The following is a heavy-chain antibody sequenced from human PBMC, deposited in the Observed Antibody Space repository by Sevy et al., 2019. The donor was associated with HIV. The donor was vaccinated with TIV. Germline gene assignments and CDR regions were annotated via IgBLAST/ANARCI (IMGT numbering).Heavy chain of an antibody. J-gene: IGHJ4*02. D-gene: IGHD1-26*01. CDR1: GFTFSDYY. V-gene: IGHV3-11*01. Sequence: GGSLRLSCAASGFTFSDYYMSWIRQAPGKGLEWVSYISSSGSTIYYADWVKGRFTISRDNAKNSLYLQMNSLRAEDTAVYYCARDSVEIATIAGYNLAGAVDYWGQGTLVTVSS. CDR3: ARDSVEIATIAGYNLAGAVDY. CDR2: ISSSGSTI.